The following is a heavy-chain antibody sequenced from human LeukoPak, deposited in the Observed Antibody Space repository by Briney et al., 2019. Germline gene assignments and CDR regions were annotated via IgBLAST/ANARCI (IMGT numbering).Heavy chain of an antibody. J-gene: IGHJ4*02. D-gene: IGHD4-11*01. CDR1: GGSISSSSYY. Sequence: PSETLSLTCTVSGGSISSSSYYWGWIRQPPGKGLEWIGSIYYSGSTYYNPSLKSRVTMSVDTSKNQFSLKLSSVTAADTAVYYCARDRYGNRILDYWGQGTLVTVSS. CDR3: ARDRYGNRILDY. V-gene: IGHV4-39*07. CDR2: IYYSGST.